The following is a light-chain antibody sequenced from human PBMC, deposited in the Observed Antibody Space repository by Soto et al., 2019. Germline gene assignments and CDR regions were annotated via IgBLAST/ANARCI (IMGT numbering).Light chain of an antibody. J-gene: IGKJ1*01. CDR1: QSLGSTY. V-gene: IGKV3-20*01. CDR2: DAS. Sequence: EIVLTQSPGTLSLSPGARATLSCRASQSLGSTYLAWYQQKPGQAPRLLMYDASNRATGIPDRFSGSGSGTDFTLTISRLDPEDFAVYYCQQSATSPTFGQGTKVEIK. CDR3: QQSATSPT.